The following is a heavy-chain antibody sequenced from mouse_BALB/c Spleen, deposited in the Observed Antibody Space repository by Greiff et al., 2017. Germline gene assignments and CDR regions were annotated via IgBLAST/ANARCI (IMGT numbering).Heavy chain of an antibody. V-gene: IGHV2-6-7*01. Sequence: QVQLKESGPGLVAPSQSLSITCTVSGFSLTGYGVNWVRQPPGKGLEWLGMIWGDGSTDYNSALKSRLSISKDNSKSQVFLKMNSLQTDDTARYYCAREGAPYYVGYFDVWGAGTTVTVSS. CDR2: IWGDGST. CDR1: GFSLTGYG. J-gene: IGHJ1*01. D-gene: IGHD1-1*01. CDR3: AREGAPYYVGYFDV.